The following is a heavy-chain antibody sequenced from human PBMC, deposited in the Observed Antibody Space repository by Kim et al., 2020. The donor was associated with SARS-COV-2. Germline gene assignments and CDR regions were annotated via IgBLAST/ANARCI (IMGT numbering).Heavy chain of an antibody. J-gene: IGHJ4*02. CDR1: GYTFTSYA. Sequence: ASVKVSCKASGYTFTSYAMHWVRQAPGQRLEWMGWINAGNGNTKYSQKFQGRVTITRDTSASTAYMELSSLRSEDTAVYYCAREDAGGSPNYYGSGSYYNLFDYWGQRTLVTVSS. V-gene: IGHV1-3*01. CDR3: AREDAGGSPNYYGSGSYYNLFDY. CDR2: INAGNGNT. D-gene: IGHD3-10*01.